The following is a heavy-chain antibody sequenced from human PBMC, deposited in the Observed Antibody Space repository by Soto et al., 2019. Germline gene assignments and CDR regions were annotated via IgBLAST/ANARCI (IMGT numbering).Heavy chain of an antibody. V-gene: IGHV3-72*01. J-gene: IGHJ4*02. D-gene: IGHD3-22*01. CDR3: VGDTYFSDSSSYTRCFDF. Sequence: EVQLVESGGGLVQPGGSLRLSCSVSGFTLSDHYIDWVRQAPGKGLEWVGRSRNQANGYSTIYAASVKGRFTTSRDDSKNLVYLQMVSLRTEDTAVYYCVGDTYFSDSSSYTRCFDFWGQGALVTVSS. CDR2: SRNQANGYST. CDR1: GFTLSDHY.